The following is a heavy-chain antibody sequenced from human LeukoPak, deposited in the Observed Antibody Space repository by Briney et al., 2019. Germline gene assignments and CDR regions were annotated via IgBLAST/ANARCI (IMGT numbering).Heavy chain of an antibody. CDR3: ARQSAAAQYTNWFDP. D-gene: IGHD2-2*01. Sequence: GEPLNFSCKGFGSTLAGFLISGVGQMPGKGREWMEVIYPADSDTRYSPSFQGQVTISADKSTSTAYLQWSTRKASDTAIYYSARQSAAAQYTNWFDPWGQGTLVTVSS. J-gene: IGHJ5*02. CDR2: IYPADSDT. CDR1: GSTLAGFL. V-gene: IGHV5-51*01.